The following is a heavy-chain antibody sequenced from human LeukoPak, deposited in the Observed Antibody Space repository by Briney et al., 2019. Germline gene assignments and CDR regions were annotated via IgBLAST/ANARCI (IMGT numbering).Heavy chain of an antibody. V-gene: IGHV3-23*01. CDR1: GLTFSSYA. Sequence: GGSLRLSCAASGLTFSSYAMTWVRQAPGKGLEWVSALDGSGASIYYADSVKGRFTISRDNSKNTLFLQMNSLRAEDTAVYYCAKDSPILTVWGQGTMVTVSS. CDR3: AKDSPILTV. J-gene: IGHJ3*01. D-gene: IGHD3-9*01. CDR2: LDGSGASI.